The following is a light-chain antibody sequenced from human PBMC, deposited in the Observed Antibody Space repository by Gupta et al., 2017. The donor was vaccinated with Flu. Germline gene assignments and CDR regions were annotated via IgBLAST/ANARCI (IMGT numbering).Light chain of an antibody. V-gene: IGLV2-11*01. CDR1: SSDVGGYNY. Sequence: QSALTQPRSVSGSPGQSVTISCTGTSSDVGGYNYVSWYQQHPGKAPKLMIYEVSKRPSGVPDRFSGSKPGNTASLTISGLQAEDEADYCCCSYAGSYTLYVFGTGTKVTVL. CDR3: CSYAGSYTLYV. CDR2: EVS. J-gene: IGLJ1*01.